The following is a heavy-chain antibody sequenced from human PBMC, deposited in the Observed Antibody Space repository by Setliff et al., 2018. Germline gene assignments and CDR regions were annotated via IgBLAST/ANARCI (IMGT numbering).Heavy chain of an antibody. CDR3: ARALKGYFDY. CDR2: INSDGSST. V-gene: IGHV3-74*01. Sequence: GGSLRLSCAASGFTFSSYWMHWVRQAPGKGLVWASRINSDGSSTSNADSVKGRFTITRDNAKNTLYLQMNSLRAEDTAVYYCARALKGYFDYWGQGTLVTVSS. CDR1: GFTFSSYW. J-gene: IGHJ4*02.